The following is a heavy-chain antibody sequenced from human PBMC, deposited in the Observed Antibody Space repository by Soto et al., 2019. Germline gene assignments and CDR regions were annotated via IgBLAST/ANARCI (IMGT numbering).Heavy chain of an antibody. Sequence: QVQLQESGPGLVKPSETLSLTCTVSGGSISSYYWSWIRQPPGKGLEWIWYIYYSGSTNYNPSLKSRVTISVDTSKNQFSLKLSSVTAADTAVYYCARVAYYDILTGHNWFDPWGQGTLVTVSS. J-gene: IGHJ5*02. CDR3: ARVAYYDILTGHNWFDP. CDR1: GGSISSYY. V-gene: IGHV4-59*01. D-gene: IGHD3-9*01. CDR2: IYYSGST.